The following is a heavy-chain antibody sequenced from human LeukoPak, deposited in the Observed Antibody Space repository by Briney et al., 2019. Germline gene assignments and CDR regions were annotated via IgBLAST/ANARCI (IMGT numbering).Heavy chain of an antibody. CDR1: GGTFSSYA. V-gene: IGHV1-69*01. Sequence: ASVTVSCKASGGTFSSYAISWVRQAPGQGLEWMGGIIPIFGTANYAQKFQGRVTITADESTSTAYMELSSLRSEDTAVYYCARGPTQLRQFHYYYYYMDVWGKGTTVTVSS. J-gene: IGHJ6*03. CDR3: ARGPTQLRQFHYYYYYMDV. CDR2: IIPIFGTA. D-gene: IGHD4-23*01.